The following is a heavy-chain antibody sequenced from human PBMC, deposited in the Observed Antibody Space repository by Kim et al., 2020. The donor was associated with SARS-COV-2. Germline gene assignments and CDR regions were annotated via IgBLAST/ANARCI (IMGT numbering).Heavy chain of an antibody. CDR1: GFTFSNAW. J-gene: IGHJ3*02. CDR2: IKSKTDGGTT. Sequence: GGSLRLSCAASGFTFSNAWMSWVRQAPGKGLEWVGRIKSKTDGGTTDYAAPVKGRFTISRDDSKNTLYLQMNSLKTEDTAVYYCTTDQGRIVGAQLGAFDIWGQGTMVTVSS. D-gene: IGHD1-26*01. V-gene: IGHV3-15*01. CDR3: TTDQGRIVGAQLGAFDI.